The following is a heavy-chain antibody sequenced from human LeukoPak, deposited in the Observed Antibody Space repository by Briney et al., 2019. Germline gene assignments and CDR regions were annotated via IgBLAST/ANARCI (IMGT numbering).Heavy chain of an antibody. CDR1: GFTFSSYS. V-gene: IGHV3-48*01. CDR3: ARRSGIAVAGAFDY. CDR2: ISRSSTTI. J-gene: IGHJ4*02. D-gene: IGHD6-19*01. Sequence: GGSLRLSCAASGFTFSSYSMNWVRQAPGKGLEWVSYISRSSTTIYYADSVKGRFTISRDNSKNTLYLQMNSLRAEDTAVYYCARRSGIAVAGAFDYWGQGTLVTVSS.